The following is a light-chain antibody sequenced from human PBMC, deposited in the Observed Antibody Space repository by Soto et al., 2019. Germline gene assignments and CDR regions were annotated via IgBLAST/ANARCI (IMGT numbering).Light chain of an antibody. CDR3: CLYAVTFYV. CDR1: SSDVGTYDF. CDR2: DVS. J-gene: IGLJ1*01. V-gene: IGLV2-11*01. Sequence: QSALTQPRSVSGSPGQSVTISCTGTSSDVGTYDFVSWYQQHPGKAPRLMIFDVSERPSGVPDRFPGSKSGNTASLTISGLQAEDEADYYCCLYAVTFYVFGTGTKSPS.